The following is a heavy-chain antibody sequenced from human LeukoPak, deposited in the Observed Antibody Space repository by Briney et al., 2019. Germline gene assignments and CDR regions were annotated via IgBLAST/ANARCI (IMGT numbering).Heavy chain of an antibody. CDR3: AKAGAAAGDDY. CDR1: GFTFSSYA. CDR2: ISGSGGST. D-gene: IGHD6-13*01. V-gene: IGHV3-23*01. J-gene: IGHJ4*02. Sequence: GGSLRLSCAASGFTFSSYAMSWVRQAPGKGLEWVSAISGSGGSTYYADSVKGRYTISRDNSKNTLYPQMNSLRAEDTAVYYCAKAGAAAGDDYWGQGTLVTVSS.